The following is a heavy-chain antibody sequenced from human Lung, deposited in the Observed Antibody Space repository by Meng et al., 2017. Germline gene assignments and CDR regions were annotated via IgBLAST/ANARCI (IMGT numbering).Heavy chain of an antibody. J-gene: IGHJ4*02. CDR1: GFSFTDAW. Sequence: VQAVGAGGGLVKPGGSLRLSCVASGFSFTDAWMSWVRQAPGKGLEWVGRIKSNSDGGTTDYAAPVKGRFTISRDDSKNTLYLQMNSLITEDTAVYFCATGAAAADHWGQGTLVTVSS. D-gene: IGHD6-13*01. CDR2: IKSNSDGGTT. V-gene: IGHV3-15*01. CDR3: ATGAAAADH.